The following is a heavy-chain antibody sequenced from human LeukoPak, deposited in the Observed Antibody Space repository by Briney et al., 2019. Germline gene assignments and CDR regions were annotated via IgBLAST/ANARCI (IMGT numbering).Heavy chain of an antibody. CDR2: IIPIFGTA. CDR3: ARGGDSSSSGTTNYYYYYMDV. Sequence: SVKVTCKASGGTFSSYAISWVRQAPGQGLEWMGGIIPIFGTANYAQKFQGRVTITADESTSTAYMELSSLRSEDTAVYYCARGGDSSSSGTTNYYYYYMDVWGKGTTVTVSS. V-gene: IGHV1-69*01. D-gene: IGHD6-6*01. J-gene: IGHJ6*03. CDR1: GGTFSSYA.